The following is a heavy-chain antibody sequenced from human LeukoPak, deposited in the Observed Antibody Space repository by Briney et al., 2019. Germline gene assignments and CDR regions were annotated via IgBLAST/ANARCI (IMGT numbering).Heavy chain of an antibody. Sequence: ASVKVSCKASGYTFTSYYMHWVRQAPGQGLEWMGIINPSGGSTSYAQKFQGRVTMTTDTSTSTVYMELRSLRSDDTAVYYCARGSPPRRNYDSRGYYSYYFDYWGQGTLVTVSS. CDR1: GYTFTSYY. J-gene: IGHJ4*02. D-gene: IGHD3-22*01. CDR2: INPSGGST. V-gene: IGHV1-46*01. CDR3: ARGSPPRRNYDSRGYYSYYFDY.